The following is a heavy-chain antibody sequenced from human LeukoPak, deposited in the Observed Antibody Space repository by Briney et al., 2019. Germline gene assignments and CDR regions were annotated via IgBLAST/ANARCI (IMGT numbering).Heavy chain of an antibody. CDR2: IYTSGST. V-gene: IGHV4-61*02. Sequence: PSETLSLTWTVSGGSISSSSYYWSWIRQPPGKGLEWIGRIYTSGSTNYNPSLKSRVTMSVDTSKNQFSLKLSSVTAADTAVYYCARDPGLPYEDYYYMDVWGKGTTVTVSS. J-gene: IGHJ6*03. CDR1: GGSISSSSYY. D-gene: IGHD5-12*01. CDR3: ARDPGLPYEDYYYMDV.